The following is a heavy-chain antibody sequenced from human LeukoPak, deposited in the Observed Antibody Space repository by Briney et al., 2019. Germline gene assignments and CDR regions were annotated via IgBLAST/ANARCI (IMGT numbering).Heavy chain of an antibody. V-gene: IGHV1-2*02. CDR3: ARDSRAYCSGGSCVSIDY. D-gene: IGHD2-15*01. J-gene: IGHJ4*02. Sequence: GASVTVSCKASGYTFTVYYMNWVRQAPGQGVEWMGWINPNSGGTNYAQKFQGRVTMTRDTAISTAYMELSRLRSDDTAVYYCARDSRAYCSGGSCVSIDYWGQGTLVTVSS. CDR1: GYTFTVYY. CDR2: INPNSGGT.